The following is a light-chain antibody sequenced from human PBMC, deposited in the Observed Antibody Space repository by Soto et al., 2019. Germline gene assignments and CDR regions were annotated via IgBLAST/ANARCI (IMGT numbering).Light chain of an antibody. J-gene: IGKJ1*01. CDR1: QSISSY. CDR3: QQSDSTPRT. Sequence: DIQMTQSPSSLSASVRDRVTITCRASQSISSYLNWYQQKPGKAPKLLIYAASSLQSGVPSRFSCSGSGTDFTLPVSSLQPEDFATYFCQQSDSTPRTFGQGTKVEVK. V-gene: IGKV1-39*01. CDR2: AAS.